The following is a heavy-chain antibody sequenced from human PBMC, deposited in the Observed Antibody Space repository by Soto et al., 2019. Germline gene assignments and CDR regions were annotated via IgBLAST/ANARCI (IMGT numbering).Heavy chain of an antibody. D-gene: IGHD4-17*01. CDR3: ARHGVDYGDYASYYYYGMDV. J-gene: IGHJ6*02. CDR1: GGSISSSTYY. Sequence: QLQLQESGPGLVKPSETLSLTCTVSGGSISSSTYYWGWIRQPPGKGLEWIGMIYYSGSAYYNPSLQSRVTISIDTSKNPFSLRLGSVPAADTAVYYCARHGVDYGDYASYYYYGMDVWGRGTTVTVSS. V-gene: IGHV4-39*01. CDR2: IYYSGSA.